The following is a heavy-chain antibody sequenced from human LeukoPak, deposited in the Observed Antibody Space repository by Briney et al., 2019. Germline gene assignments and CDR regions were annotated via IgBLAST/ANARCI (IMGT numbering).Heavy chain of an antibody. D-gene: IGHD3-22*01. CDR2: IKSETNGGTT. J-gene: IGHJ4*02. V-gene: IGHV3-15*01. Sequence: GGSLRLSCAASGFTFDNAWMSWVRQAPGKGPEWVGRIKSETNGGTTDYAAPVKGRFTISRDDSKNMLYLQMNSLKTEDTAVYYCTTDTYYDSSHCFDYWGQGTLVTVSS. CDR3: TTDTYYDSSHCFDY. CDR1: GFTFDNAW.